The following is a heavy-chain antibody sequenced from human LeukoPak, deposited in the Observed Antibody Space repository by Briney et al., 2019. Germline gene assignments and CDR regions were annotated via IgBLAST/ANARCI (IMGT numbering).Heavy chain of an antibody. CDR2: ISYDGSSK. Sequence: PGGSLRLSCAGSGFTFSGYTIHWVRQAPGKGLEWVAVISYDGSSKYYADSVKGRFTISRDNSKNTLYLQMNSLRAEDTAVYYCARDHPIVLVTAFDIWGQGTMVTVSS. D-gene: IGHD2-21*01. CDR3: ARDHPIVLVTAFDI. CDR1: GFTFSGYT. J-gene: IGHJ3*02. V-gene: IGHV3-30-3*01.